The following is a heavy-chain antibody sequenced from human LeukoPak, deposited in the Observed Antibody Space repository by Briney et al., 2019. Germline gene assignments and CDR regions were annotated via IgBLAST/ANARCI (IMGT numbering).Heavy chain of an antibody. Sequence: SETLSLTCTVSGYSISSGYYWGWIRQPPGKGLEWIGSVYHSGSTYYNPSLKSRVTISVDTSKNQFSLKLSSVTAADPAVYYCARDCDFWSGYYGGRGDYWGQGTLVTVSS. V-gene: IGHV4-38-2*02. CDR1: GYSISSGYY. J-gene: IGHJ4*02. CDR3: ARDCDFWSGYYGGRGDY. CDR2: VYHSGST. D-gene: IGHD3-3*01.